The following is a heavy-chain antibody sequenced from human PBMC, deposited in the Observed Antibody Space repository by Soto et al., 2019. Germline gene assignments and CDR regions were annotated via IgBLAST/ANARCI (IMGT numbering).Heavy chain of an antibody. CDR2: ISGSGGST. D-gene: IGHD4-4*01. V-gene: IGHV3-23*01. Sequence: GGSLRLSCSASGFTFSSYAMSWARQAPGKGLEWVSAISGSGGSTYYADSVKGRFTISRDNSKNTLYLQMHSLRAEDTAVYYCAKDHYSNPRGYYYGMDVWGPGTPVTVSS. J-gene: IGHJ6*02. CDR3: AKDHYSNPRGYYYGMDV. CDR1: GFTFSSYA.